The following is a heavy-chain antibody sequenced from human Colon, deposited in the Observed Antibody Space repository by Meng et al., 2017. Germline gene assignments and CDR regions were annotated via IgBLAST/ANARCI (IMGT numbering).Heavy chain of an antibody. Sequence: ASVKVSCKASGHTFTSYYMHWVRQAPGQGLEWMGIINPSGGSTSYAQKFQGRVTMTRDTSTSTVYMELSSLRSEDTAVYYCAREGAYYYDSSGYGDAFDIWGQGTMVTVSS. D-gene: IGHD3-22*01. CDR3: AREGAYYYDSSGYGDAFDI. CDR2: INPSGGST. V-gene: IGHV1-46*01. CDR1: GHTFTSYY. J-gene: IGHJ3*02.